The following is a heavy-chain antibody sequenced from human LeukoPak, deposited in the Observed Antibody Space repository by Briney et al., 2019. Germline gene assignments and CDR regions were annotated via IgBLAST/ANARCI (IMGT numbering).Heavy chain of an antibody. CDR3: ARGAAWGNYRHYGNYYYYMDV. CDR2: INHSGST. D-gene: IGHD3-16*02. CDR1: GGSFSGYY. V-gene: IGHV4-34*01. Sequence: ASETLSLTCAVYGGSFSGYYWSWIRQPPGKGLEWIGEINHSGSTNYNPSLKSRVTISVDTSKNQFSLKLSSVTAADTAVYYCARGAAWGNYRHYGNYYYYMDVWGKGTTVTVSS. J-gene: IGHJ6*03.